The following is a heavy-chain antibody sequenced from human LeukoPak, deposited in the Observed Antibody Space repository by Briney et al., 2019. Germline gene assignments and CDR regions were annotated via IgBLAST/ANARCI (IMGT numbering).Heavy chain of an antibody. D-gene: IGHD2-2*01. CDR1: GFTFSSYT. V-gene: IGHV3-23*01. CDR3: AKCSSNNCLFDY. J-gene: IGHJ4*02. CDR2: LNSGGSSI. Sequence: GGSLRLSCTASGFTFSSYTMGWVRQAPGKGLEWVLALNSGGSSIYYADSVKGRFTISRDNSRNTLYLQMNSLRAEDTALYYCAKCSSNNCLFDYWGQGTLVTVSS.